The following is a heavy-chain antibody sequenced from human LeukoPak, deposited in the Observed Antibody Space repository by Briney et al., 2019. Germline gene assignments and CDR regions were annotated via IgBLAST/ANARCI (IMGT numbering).Heavy chain of an antibody. D-gene: IGHD7-27*01. CDR3: ARVGTRLGIFGY. CDR1: GYLFAGYY. Sequence: ASVKVSCKASGYLFAGYYMHWVRQAPGQGLEWMGWINPNSGGTDYAQKFQGRVIMTTDTSISTVYMEVSRLRSDDTAVYYCARVGTRLGIFGYWGQGSQVTVSS. J-gene: IGHJ4*02. CDR2: INPNSGGT. V-gene: IGHV1-2*02.